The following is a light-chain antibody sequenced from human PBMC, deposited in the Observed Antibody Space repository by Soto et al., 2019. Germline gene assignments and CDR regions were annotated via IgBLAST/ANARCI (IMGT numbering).Light chain of an antibody. J-gene: IGLJ1*01. CDR1: SSDVGGYNY. Sequence: QSALTQSASVSGSPGQSITISCTGTSSDVGGYNYVSWYQQHPGKAPKVMIYEVSYRPSGVSNRFSGSKSGNTASLTISGLQAEDEADYYCSSYTSSSPYVFGTGTKVTVL. CDR3: SSYTSSSPYV. CDR2: EVS. V-gene: IGLV2-14*01.